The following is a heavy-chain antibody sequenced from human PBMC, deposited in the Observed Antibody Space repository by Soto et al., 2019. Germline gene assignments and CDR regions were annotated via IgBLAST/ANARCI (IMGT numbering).Heavy chain of an antibody. Sequence: EVQLVESGGGLVQPGRSLRLSCAASGFTFDDYAMHWVRQAPGKGLEWVSGISWNSDNIGYADSVKGRFTISRDNVKNSLYLQMNSLIAEXXXXXXXAKDLYSNYGDAFDIWGQGTMVTVSS. CDR1: GFTFDDYA. D-gene: IGHD4-4*01. CDR3: AKDLYSNYGDAFDI. V-gene: IGHV3-9*01. J-gene: IGHJ3*02. CDR2: ISWNSDNI.